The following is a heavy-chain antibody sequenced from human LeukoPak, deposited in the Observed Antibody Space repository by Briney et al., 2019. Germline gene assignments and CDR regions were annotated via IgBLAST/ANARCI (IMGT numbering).Heavy chain of an antibody. CDR2: INPSGGST. V-gene: IGHV1-46*01. CDR1: GYTFTSHY. CDR3: ARAAATGTHNWFDP. D-gene: IGHD6-13*01. Sequence: ASVKVSCKASGYTFTSHYMHWVRQAPGQGLEWMGIINPSGGSTSYAQKFQGRVTLTRDTSTSIVYMEVSSLRSEDTAVYYCARAAATGTHNWFDPWGQGTLVTVSS. J-gene: IGHJ5*02.